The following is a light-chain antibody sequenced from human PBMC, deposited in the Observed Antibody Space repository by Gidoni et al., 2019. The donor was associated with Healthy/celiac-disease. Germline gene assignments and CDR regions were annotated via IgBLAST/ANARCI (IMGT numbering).Light chain of an antibody. J-gene: IGLJ2*01. CDR1: SSDVGSYNL. CDR3: CSYAGSSTLV. V-gene: IGLV2-23*01. Sequence: QSALTQPAYVSGSPGQAITISCTGTSSDVGSYNLVSWYQQHPGKAPKLMIYEGSERPSGVSNRFSGSKSGNTASLTISGLQAEDEADYYCCSYAGSSTLVFGGGTKLTVL. CDR2: EGS.